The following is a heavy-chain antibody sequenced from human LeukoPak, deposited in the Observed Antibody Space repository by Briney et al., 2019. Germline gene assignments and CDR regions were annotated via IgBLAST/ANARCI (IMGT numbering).Heavy chain of an antibody. CDR3: ATISSPLDY. CDR1: GFTLSGYW. D-gene: IGHD2-15*01. J-gene: IGHJ4*02. V-gene: IGHV3-7*01. CDR2: IKKDGSER. Sequence: GGSPRLSCAASGFTLSGYWMSWVRQAPGKGLEWVANIKKDGSERYYVDFVKGRFTISRDNAKNSVYLQMNSLRVEDTAMYYCATISSPLDYWGQGTLVTVSS.